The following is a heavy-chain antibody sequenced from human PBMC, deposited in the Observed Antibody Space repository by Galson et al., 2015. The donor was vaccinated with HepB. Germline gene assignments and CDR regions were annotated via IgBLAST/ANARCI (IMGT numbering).Heavy chain of an antibody. CDR1: GFPFSTYW. Sequence: SLRLSCAASGFPFSTYWMHWVRQVPGKGPMRVSRINSDGSSTTYADAVKGRFTVSRDNSKNTLYLQMNSLRAEDTGVFYCARGGRFTSSYSAMDVWGQGTAVSVSS. V-gene: IGHV3-74*01. CDR3: ARGGRFTSSYSAMDV. CDR2: INSDGSST. J-gene: IGHJ6*02. D-gene: IGHD1-26*01.